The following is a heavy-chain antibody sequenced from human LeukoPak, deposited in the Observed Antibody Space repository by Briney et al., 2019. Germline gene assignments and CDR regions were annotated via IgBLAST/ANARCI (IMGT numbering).Heavy chain of an antibody. CDR1: GYTFIDYW. D-gene: IGHD3-3*01. V-gene: IGHV1-2*06. J-gene: IGHJ4*02. CDR3: ARDRDGGVGTMDY. Sequence: ASVKVSCKTSGYTFIDYWIHWVRQAPGRGLEWMGRININSGGINYAQKFQGRVTMTRATSISTAYMELGRLRFDDTAVYYCARDRDGGVGTMDYWGQGTLVPVSS. CDR2: ININSGGI.